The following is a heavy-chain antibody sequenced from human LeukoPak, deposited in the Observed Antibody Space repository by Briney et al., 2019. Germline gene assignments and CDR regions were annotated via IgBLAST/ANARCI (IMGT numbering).Heavy chain of an antibody. V-gene: IGHV3-30-3*01. D-gene: IGHD3-22*01. CDR1: GFTFNNYA. CDR3: ARENVYYYESGGYYYVDY. J-gene: IGHJ4*02. Sequence: GRSLRLSCAASGFTFNNYAIHWVRQAPGKGLEGVAVLSDDGSDKNYVDSGKGRFTISKDNSKNTLFLQMNSLSAEDTAVYYCARENVYYYESGGYYYVDYWGQGTLVTVSS. CDR2: LSDDGSDK.